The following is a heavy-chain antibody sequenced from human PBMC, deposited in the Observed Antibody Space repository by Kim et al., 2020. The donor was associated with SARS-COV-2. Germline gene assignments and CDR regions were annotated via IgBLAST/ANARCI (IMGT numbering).Heavy chain of an antibody. V-gene: IGHV1-58*01. Sequence: SVKVSCKASGFTFTSSAVQWVRQARGQRLEWIGWIVVGSGNTNYAQKFQERVTITRDMSTSTAYMELSSLRSEDTAVYYCAASVGATPSYYYYYGMDVWGQGTTVTVSS. CDR1: GFTFTSSA. CDR2: IVVGSGNT. CDR3: AASVGATPSYYYYYGMDV. J-gene: IGHJ6*02. D-gene: IGHD1-26*01.